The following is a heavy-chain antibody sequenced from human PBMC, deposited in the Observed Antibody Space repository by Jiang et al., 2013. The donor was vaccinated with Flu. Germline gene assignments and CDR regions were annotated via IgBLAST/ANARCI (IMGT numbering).Heavy chain of an antibody. CDR1: GYTFTGYY. CDR2: INPNSGGT. V-gene: IGHV1-2*02. J-gene: IGHJ4*02. D-gene: IGHD3-10*01. CDR3: ARDYGSGTYYRTLSRAFIDS. Sequence: SGAEVKKPGASVKVSCKASGYTFTGYYLHWVRQAPGQGLEWVGWINPNSGGTHCAQKFQGRVTLARDTSITTAYMELSGLTSDDTAVYYCARDYGSGTYYRTLSRAFIDSWGQGTLVTVSS.